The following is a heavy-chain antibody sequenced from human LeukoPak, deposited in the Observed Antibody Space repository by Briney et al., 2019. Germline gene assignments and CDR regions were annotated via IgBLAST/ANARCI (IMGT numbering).Heavy chain of an antibody. J-gene: IGHJ4*02. Sequence: GRSLRLSCAASGFTFSSYGMHWVRQAPGKGLEWVAVISYDGSNKYYADSVKGRFTISRDNSKNTLYLQMNSLRAEDTAVYYCARESYFDRSGYSPWHFDYWGQGTLVTVSS. D-gene: IGHD3-22*01. CDR1: GFTFSSYG. CDR3: ARESYFDRSGYSPWHFDY. CDR2: ISYDGSNK. V-gene: IGHV3-30*03.